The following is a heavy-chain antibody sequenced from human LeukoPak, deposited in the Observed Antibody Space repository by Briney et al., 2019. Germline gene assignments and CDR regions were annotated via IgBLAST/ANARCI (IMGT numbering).Heavy chain of an antibody. D-gene: IGHD2-2*01. CDR3: ARDGIVPAGEVGYFDY. CDR1: GFTFSSYA. Sequence: GRSLRLSCAASGFTFSSYAMHWVRQAPGKGLEWVAVISYDGSNKYYADSAKGRFTISRDNSKNTLYLQMNSLRAEDTAVYYCARDGIVPAGEVGYFDYWGQGTLVTVSS. CDR2: ISYDGSNK. V-gene: IGHV3-30-3*01. J-gene: IGHJ4*02.